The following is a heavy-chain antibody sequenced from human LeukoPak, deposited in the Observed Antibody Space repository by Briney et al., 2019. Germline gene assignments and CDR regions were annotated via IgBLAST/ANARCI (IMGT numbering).Heavy chain of an antibody. CDR3: ARDTEDYMDV. Sequence: GASVKVSCKASGYTFTSNGISWVRQAPGQGLEWMGGIIPIFGTANYAQKFQGRVTITADESTSTAYMELSSLRSEDTAVYYCARDTEDYMDVWGKGTTVTVSS. CDR2: IIPIFGTA. J-gene: IGHJ6*03. V-gene: IGHV1-69*13. CDR1: GYTFTSNG.